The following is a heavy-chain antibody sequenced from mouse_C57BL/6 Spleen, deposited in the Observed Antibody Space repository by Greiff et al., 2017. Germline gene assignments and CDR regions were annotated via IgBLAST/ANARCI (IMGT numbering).Heavy chain of an antibody. V-gene: IGHV1-55*01. J-gene: IGHJ3*01. D-gene: IGHD2-5*01. Sequence: VQLQQPGAELVKPGASVKMSCKASGYTFTSYWITWVKQRPGQGLEWIGDIYPGSGSTNYNEKFKSKATLTVDTSSSTAYMQLSSLTSEDSAVYYCAREGSNYLAWFAYWGQGTLVTVSA. CDR1: GYTFTSYW. CDR2: IYPGSGST. CDR3: AREGSNYLAWFAY.